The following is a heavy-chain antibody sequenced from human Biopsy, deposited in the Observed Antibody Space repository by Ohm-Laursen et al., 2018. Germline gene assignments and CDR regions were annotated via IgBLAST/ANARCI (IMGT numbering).Heavy chain of an antibody. CDR2: VDWDDHK. D-gene: IGHD6-13*01. CDR1: GFSLSARGMC. V-gene: IGHV2-70*11. Sequence: TQTLTLTFSCSGFSLSARGMCVSWIRQAPGKALEWLARVDWDDHKDYSASLQTKLSISKDTSNDQMVLTVNNVDPADTATYYCARTPILIVSAGLVYRHRRHLQGMDVWGQGIAVTVS. CDR3: ARTPILIVSAGLVYRHRRHLQGMDV. J-gene: IGHJ6*02.